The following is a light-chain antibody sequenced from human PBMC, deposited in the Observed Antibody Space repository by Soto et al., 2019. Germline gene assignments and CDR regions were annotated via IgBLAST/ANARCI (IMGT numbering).Light chain of an antibody. CDR2: AAS. CDR1: ETVRSN. CDR3: QQYGGSPFT. Sequence: VMTQSPETLSVSPGERATLPCRASETVRSNLAWYQQKPGQAPRSLMYAASTRATGIPARFIGNGAGTDFALTISRLETDDSAVYYCQQYGGSPFTFGPGTKVDIK. V-gene: IGKV3-20*01. J-gene: IGKJ3*01.